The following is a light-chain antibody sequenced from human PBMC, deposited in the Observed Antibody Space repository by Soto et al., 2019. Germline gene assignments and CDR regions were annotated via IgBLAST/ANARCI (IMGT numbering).Light chain of an antibody. CDR1: SSDVGSYNL. V-gene: IGLV2-23*02. J-gene: IGLJ1*01. CDR2: EVS. Sequence: QSVLTQPASVSGSPGQSITISCTGTSSDVGSYNLVSWYQQHPGKAPKLMIYEVSKRPSGVSNRFSGSKSGNTASLTISGLQAEDEADYYCCSHTGSTTLYVFGSRPKVTVL. CDR3: CSHTGSTTLYV.